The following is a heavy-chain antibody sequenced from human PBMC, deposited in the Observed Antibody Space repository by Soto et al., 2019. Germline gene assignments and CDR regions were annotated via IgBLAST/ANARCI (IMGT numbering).Heavy chain of an antibody. J-gene: IGHJ4*02. CDR1: GVSVSSYT. Sequence: SETLSLTCLVSGVSVSSYTWSWVRQPANKGLEWIGRVFSSVSAAYSPSLKSRVRISMDTPENRISLKLDSVTAADAGVYYCTRDGMTTGDTWGPGTLVTVSS. CDR3: TRDGMTTGDT. V-gene: IGHV4-4*07. CDR2: VFSSVSA. D-gene: IGHD2-21*02.